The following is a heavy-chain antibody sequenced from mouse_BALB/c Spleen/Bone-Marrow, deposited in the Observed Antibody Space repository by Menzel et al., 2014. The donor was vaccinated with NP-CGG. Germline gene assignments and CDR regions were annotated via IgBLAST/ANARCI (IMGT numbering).Heavy chain of an antibody. Sequence: QVHVKQSGAELVMPGASVKMSCKASGYTFTDYWMHWVKQRPGQGLEWIGAIDTSDSYTSYNQKFEGKATLTVDESSSTAYMQLSSLTSEDSAVYYCAREGYGNSYAMDYWGQGTSVTVSS. V-gene: IGHV1-69*01. CDR1: GYTFTDYW. D-gene: IGHD2-1*01. CDR2: IDTSDSYT. J-gene: IGHJ4*01. CDR3: AREGYGNSYAMDY.